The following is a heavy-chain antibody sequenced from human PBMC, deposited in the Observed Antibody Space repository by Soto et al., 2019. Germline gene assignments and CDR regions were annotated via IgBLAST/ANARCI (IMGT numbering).Heavy chain of an antibody. V-gene: IGHV3-48*02. CDR3: ARDRGGSNYDSSGYYSATYYYYGMDV. CDR2: ISSSSSTI. CDR1: GFTFSSYS. D-gene: IGHD3-22*01. Sequence: GGSLRLSCAASGFTFSSYSMNWVRQAPGKGLEWVSYISSSSSTIYYADSVKGRFTISRDNAKNSLYLQMNSLRDEDTAVYYCARDRGGSNYDSSGYYSATYYYYGMDVWGQGTTVTVSS. J-gene: IGHJ6*02.